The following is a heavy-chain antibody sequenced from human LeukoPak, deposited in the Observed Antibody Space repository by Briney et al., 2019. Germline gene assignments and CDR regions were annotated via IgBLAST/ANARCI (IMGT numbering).Heavy chain of an antibody. D-gene: IGHD2-2*01. Sequence: PGGSLRLSCAASGFTFNSYAMTWVRQAPGKGLEWVTSISGNGGSTYYTDSVKCRFTISRDNSKNTLYLQMNSLRAEDTAAYYCAKDLRVIVVTYYMDVWGKGTTVTVSS. CDR2: ISGNGGST. V-gene: IGHV3-23*01. CDR3: AKDLRVIVVTYYMDV. J-gene: IGHJ6*03. CDR1: GFTFNSYA.